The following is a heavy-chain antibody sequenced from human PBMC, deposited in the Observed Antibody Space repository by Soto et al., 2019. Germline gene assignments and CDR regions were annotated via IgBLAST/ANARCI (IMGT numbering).Heavy chain of an antibody. CDR1: RLTINTNA. D-gene: IGHD3-3*01. V-gene: IGHV3-23*01. CDR2: IRESSGGT. J-gene: IGHJ4*02. CDR3: AKDRGDNTDYPIFDS. Sequence: EVQLLESGGGLAQPGGSLTLSCAAPRLTINTNAMSWVRQAPGKGLEWVSMIRESSGGTYYAESVKGRFTISRDTSRNTMFLQMNSLSDEATAVYYGAKDRGDNTDYPIFDSWSQGSLVTVSS.